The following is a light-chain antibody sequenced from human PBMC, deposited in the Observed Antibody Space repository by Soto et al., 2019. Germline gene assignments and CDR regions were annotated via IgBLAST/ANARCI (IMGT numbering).Light chain of an antibody. Sequence: DVQMTQSPSSLSASIGDRVTITCRASQSISDYLNWYQQKPGKAPKLLIYSASTLHSGVPSRFSGSGSGTDFTLTISSLQPEDFATYYCQQSYRTPRPFGQGPKVEIK. CDR3: QQSYRTPRP. V-gene: IGKV1-39*01. J-gene: IGKJ1*01. CDR1: QSISDY. CDR2: SAS.